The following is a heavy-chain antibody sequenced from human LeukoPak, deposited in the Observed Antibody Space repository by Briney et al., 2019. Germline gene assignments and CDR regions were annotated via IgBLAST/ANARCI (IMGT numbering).Heavy chain of an antibody. D-gene: IGHD6-19*01. J-gene: IGHJ3*02. V-gene: IGHV3-30*18. CDR2: ISYDGSNK. Sequence: PGGSLRLSCAASGLTFSSYGMHWVRQAPGKGLEWVAVISYDGSNKYYADSVRGRFTISRDNSKNTLYLQMNSLRAEDTAVYYCAKDLLAVRAFDIWGQGTMVTVSS. CDR3: AKDLLAVRAFDI. CDR1: GLTFSSYG.